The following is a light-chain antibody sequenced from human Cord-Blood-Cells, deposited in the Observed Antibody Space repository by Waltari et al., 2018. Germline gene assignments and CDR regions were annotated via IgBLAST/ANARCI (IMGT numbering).Light chain of an antibody. CDR2: AAS. CDR1: QSISSY. Sequence: DIQMTQSPSSLPASVGDRVTITCRASQSISSYLNWYQQKPGKAPKLLSYAASSVQSAVPSRCSGSGAGTDVTLTISRLRPVDVATYYCQQRYSTPDTFGQGTKLEIK. V-gene: IGKV1-39*01. CDR3: QQRYSTPDT. J-gene: IGKJ2*01.